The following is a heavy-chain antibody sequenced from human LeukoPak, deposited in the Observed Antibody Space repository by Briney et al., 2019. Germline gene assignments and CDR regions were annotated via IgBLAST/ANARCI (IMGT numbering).Heavy chain of an antibody. J-gene: IGHJ4*02. Sequence: ASVKVSCKASGYTFTSYDINWVRQATGQGLEWMGWISAYNGNTNYAQKLQGRVTMTTDTSTSTAYMELRSLRSDDTAVYYCARKFGSGDIVVVPADATFDYWGQGTLVTVSS. D-gene: IGHD2-2*01. CDR1: GYTFTSYD. CDR3: ARKFGSGDIVVVPADATFDY. V-gene: IGHV1-18*01. CDR2: ISAYNGNT.